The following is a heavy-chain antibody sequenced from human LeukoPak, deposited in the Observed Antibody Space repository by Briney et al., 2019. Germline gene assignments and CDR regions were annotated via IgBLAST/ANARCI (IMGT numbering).Heavy chain of an antibody. CDR1: GFTFSSYA. CDR2: ISGSGGST. V-gene: IGHV3-23*01. Sequence: SGGSLRLSCAASGFTFSSYAMSWVRQAPGKGLEWVSAISGSGGSTYYADSVKGRFTISRDNSKNALYLQMNSLRAEDTAVSYCARDLGYGSGMPPFGFDPWGQGTLVTVSS. CDR3: ARDLGYGSGMPPFGFDP. J-gene: IGHJ5*02. D-gene: IGHD3-10*01.